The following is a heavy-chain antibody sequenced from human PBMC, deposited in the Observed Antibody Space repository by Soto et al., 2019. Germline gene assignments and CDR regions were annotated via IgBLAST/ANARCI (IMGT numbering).Heavy chain of an antibody. CDR3: ARLVVVAATSSFQH. CDR2: ISSSSSTI. Sequence: GGSLRLSCAASGFTFSSYAMSWVRQAPGKGLEWVSYISSSSSTIYYADSVKGRFTISRDNAKNSLYLQMNSLRAEDTAVYYCARLVVVAATSSFQHWGQGTLVTVSS. V-gene: IGHV3-48*01. CDR1: GFTFSSYA. D-gene: IGHD2-15*01. J-gene: IGHJ1*01.